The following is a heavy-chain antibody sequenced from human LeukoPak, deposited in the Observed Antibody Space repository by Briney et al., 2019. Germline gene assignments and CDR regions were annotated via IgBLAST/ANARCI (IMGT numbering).Heavy chain of an antibody. D-gene: IGHD7-27*01. Sequence: PGGSLRLSCVASGFTFTDHPMNWVRQAPGKGLEWISYIGGDGIAFYADSVKGRFTISRDNSKNTLYLQMNTLRAEDTAMYYCTKTGGPWDWGQGTLVTVSS. CDR3: TKTGGPWD. CDR1: GFTFTDHP. V-gene: IGHV3-48*01. J-gene: IGHJ4*02. CDR2: IGGDGIA.